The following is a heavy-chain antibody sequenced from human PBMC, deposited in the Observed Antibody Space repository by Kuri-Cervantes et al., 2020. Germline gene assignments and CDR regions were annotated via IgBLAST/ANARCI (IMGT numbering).Heavy chain of an antibody. CDR1: GYTFTSYY. CDR3: ARENRGQLGYHGPGGGMDV. Sequence: ASVKVSCKASGYTFTSYYMHWVRQAPGQGLEWMGIINPSGGSTSYAQKFLGRVTMTRDTSTSTVYMELSSLRSEDTAVYYCARENRGQLGYHGPGGGMDVWGQGTTVTVSS. D-gene: IGHD5-18*01. CDR2: INPSGGST. J-gene: IGHJ6*02. V-gene: IGHV1-46*01.